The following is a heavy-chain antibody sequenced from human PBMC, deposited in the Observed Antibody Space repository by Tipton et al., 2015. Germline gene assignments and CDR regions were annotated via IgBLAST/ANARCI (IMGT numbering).Heavy chain of an antibody. V-gene: IGHV4-59*05. D-gene: IGHD3-10*01. Sequence: TLSLTCTVSGGSVTSDYWSWIRQPPGKGLEWIGSIYYSGSTYYNPSLKSRVTISVDTSKNQFSLKLSSVTAADTAVYYCARDRGNYYYGMDVWGQGTTVTVSS. CDR1: GGSVTSDY. CDR2: IYYSGST. CDR3: ARDRGNYYYGMDV. J-gene: IGHJ6*02.